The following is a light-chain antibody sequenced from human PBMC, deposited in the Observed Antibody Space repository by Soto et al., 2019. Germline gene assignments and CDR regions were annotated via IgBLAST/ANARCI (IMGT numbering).Light chain of an antibody. Sequence: EIVLTQSPGTLSLSPGETATLSCRASQTVNSDYLAWFQQRPGQAPRLLIFATSRRATDIPDRFSGSGSGTDFTLAIRRLEPEDFAVYYCQQYVTSPAITFGQGTRLE. J-gene: IGKJ5*01. V-gene: IGKV3-20*01. CDR1: QTVNSDY. CDR3: QQYVTSPAIT. CDR2: ATS.